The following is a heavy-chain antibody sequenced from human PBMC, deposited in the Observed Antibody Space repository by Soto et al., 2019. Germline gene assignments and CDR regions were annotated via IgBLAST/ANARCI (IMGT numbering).Heavy chain of an antibody. J-gene: IGHJ4*02. CDR3: ARGRYGDY. V-gene: IGHV1-18*01. CDR1: GYTFTSYG. CDR2: ISAHNGNT. Sequence: QVHLVQSGAEVKKPGASVKVSCKASGYTFTSYGITWVRQAPGQGLEWMGWISAHNGNTDYAQKLQGRVIVPRDPSTSTAYMELRSLISDDTAVYYCARGRYGDYWGQGALVTVSS. D-gene: IGHD1-1*01.